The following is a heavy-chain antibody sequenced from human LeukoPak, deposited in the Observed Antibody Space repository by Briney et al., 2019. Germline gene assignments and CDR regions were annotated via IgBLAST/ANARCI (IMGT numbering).Heavy chain of an antibody. CDR3: ARGDYGDRGYFDY. D-gene: IGHD4-17*01. CDR2: ISYDGSNK. J-gene: IGHJ4*02. CDR1: GFTFSSYA. V-gene: IGHV3-30*04. Sequence: GRSLRLSCAASGFTFSSYAMHWVRQAPGKGLQWVAVISYDGSNKYYADSVKGRFTISRDNSKNTLYLQMNSLRAEDTAVYYCARGDYGDRGYFDYWGQGTLVTVSS.